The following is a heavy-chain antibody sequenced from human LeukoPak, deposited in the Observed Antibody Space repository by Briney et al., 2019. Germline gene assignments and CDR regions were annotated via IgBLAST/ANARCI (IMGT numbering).Heavy chain of an antibody. V-gene: IGHV3-23*01. CDR3: ARVYGSSNYYYDRYYYYMDV. CDR1: GFYFESYA. Sequence: PAGSLRLSCATSGFYFESYAMSWVRQAPGKGLEWVSGVSGSGASTYYADSVKGRFTISRDSSKNTLYLQLNSLRVEDTAVYYCARVYGSSNYYYDRYYYYMDVRGRGTTVTVSS. D-gene: IGHD3-22*01. J-gene: IGHJ6*03. CDR2: VSGSGAST.